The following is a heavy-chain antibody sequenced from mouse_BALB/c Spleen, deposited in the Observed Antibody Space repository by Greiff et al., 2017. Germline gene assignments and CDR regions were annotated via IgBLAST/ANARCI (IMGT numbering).Heavy chain of an antibody. D-gene: IGHD2-1*01. CDR2: IYPGSGNT. CDR3: ARSRGKGRGYYAMDY. J-gene: IGHJ4*01. CDR1: GYTFTDYY. Sequence: VQLQQSGPELVKPGASVKISCKASGYTFTDYYINWVKQKPGQGLEWIGWIYPGSGNTKYNEKFKGKATLTVDTSSSTAYMQLSSLTSEDTAVYFCARSRGKGRGYYAMDYWGQGTSVTVSS. V-gene: IGHV1-84*02.